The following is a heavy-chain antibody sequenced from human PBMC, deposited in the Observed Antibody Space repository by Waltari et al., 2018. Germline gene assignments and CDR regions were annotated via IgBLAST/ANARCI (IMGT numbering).Heavy chain of an antibody. D-gene: IGHD6-13*01. CDR3: ARGSSSWYYFDY. Sequence: QLQLQESGPGLVKPSETLSLTCTVSGGSISSSSYYWGWIRQPAGKGLEWIGRIYTSGSTNYNPSRKSRVTISVDTSKNQFSLKLSSVTAADTAVYYCARGSSSWYYFDYWGQGTLVTVSS. CDR2: IYTSGST. J-gene: IGHJ4*02. V-gene: IGHV4-61*02. CDR1: GGSISSSSYY.